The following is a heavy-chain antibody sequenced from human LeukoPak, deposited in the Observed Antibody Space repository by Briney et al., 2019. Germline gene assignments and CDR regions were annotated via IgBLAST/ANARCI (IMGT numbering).Heavy chain of an antibody. D-gene: IGHD6-19*01. Sequence: SETLSLTCTVSGGSISSYYWNWIRQPPGRGLDWIGYIYYSGSTNYNPSLKSRVTISVDTSKNQFSLKLSSVTAADTAVYYCARDQWLVGIDYWGQGTLVTVSS. V-gene: IGHV4-59*01. CDR1: GGSISSYY. CDR2: IYYSGST. CDR3: ARDQWLVGIDY. J-gene: IGHJ4*02.